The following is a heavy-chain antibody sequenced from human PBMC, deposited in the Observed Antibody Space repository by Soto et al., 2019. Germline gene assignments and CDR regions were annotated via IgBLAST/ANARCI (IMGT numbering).Heavy chain of an antibody. J-gene: IGHJ4*02. D-gene: IGHD1-1*01. V-gene: IGHV1-18*01. CDR1: GYTFTSYG. CDR3: ARGRYGDY. Sequence: QVHLVQAGAAVKKPGASVKVSCKCSGYTFTSYGITWVRQAPGQGLEGMGWISAHNGNTDSAQKLQGRVTVTRDTPTSTAYMELRSLRSDDAAVYYCARGRYGDYWGQGALVTVSS. CDR2: ISAHNGNT.